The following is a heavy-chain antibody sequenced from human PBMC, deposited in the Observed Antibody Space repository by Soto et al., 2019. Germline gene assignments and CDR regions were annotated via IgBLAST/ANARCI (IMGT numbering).Heavy chain of an antibody. CDR3: ARDVNWNFDY. V-gene: IGHV3-21*01. J-gene: IGHJ4*02. CDR2: VSSTSTHK. D-gene: IGHD1-1*01. Sequence: GGSLRLSCAASGFTFSSYDMNWVRQAPGKGLEWVSSVSSTSTHKYYADSMKGRFTISRDNAKNSLYLQMNSLRAEDTAVYYCARDVNWNFDYWGQGTLVTVS. CDR1: GFTFSSYD.